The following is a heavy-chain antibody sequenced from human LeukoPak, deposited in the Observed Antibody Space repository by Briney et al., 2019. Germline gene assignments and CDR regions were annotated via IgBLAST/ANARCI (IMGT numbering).Heavy chain of an antibody. V-gene: IGHV5-51*01. CDR2: IYPGDSDT. CDR3: ARTLYAGAPYYFDY. CDR1: GYRLTNYW. J-gene: IGHJ4*02. D-gene: IGHD2/OR15-2a*01. Sequence: GESLKISCKGSGYRLTNYWIGWVRQMPGKGLEWIGIIYPGDSDTRYSPSFQGQVTISVDKSISTAYLQWSSLKASDTAMYYCARTLYAGAPYYFDYWGQGTLVTVSS.